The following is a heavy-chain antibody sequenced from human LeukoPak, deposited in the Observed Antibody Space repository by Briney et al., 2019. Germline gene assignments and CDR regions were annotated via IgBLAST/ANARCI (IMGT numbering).Heavy chain of an antibody. CDR2: IYTSGST. J-gene: IGHJ6*03. CDR3: ASVGGLPLYYYYMDV. Sequence: SQTLSLTCTVSGGSISSGSYYWSWIRQPAGKGLEGIGRIYTSGSTNYNPSLKSRVTISVDTSKNQFSLKLSSVTAADTAVYYCASVGGLPLYYYYMDVWGKGTTVTVSS. V-gene: IGHV4-61*02. CDR1: GGSISSGSYY. D-gene: IGHD3-10*01.